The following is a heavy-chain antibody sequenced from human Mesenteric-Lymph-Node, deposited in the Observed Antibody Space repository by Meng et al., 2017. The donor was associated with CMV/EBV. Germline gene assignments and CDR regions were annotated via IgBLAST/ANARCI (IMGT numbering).Heavy chain of an antibody. CDR3: ARNGGIVVAGVIDY. CDR2: IYYTGTT. J-gene: IGHJ4*02. D-gene: IGHD6-19*01. V-gene: IGHV4-39*01. CDR1: GCSSSSSSSF. Sequence: SGCSSSSSSSFWGWLRQPPGKGLEWIGTIYYTGTTNYNPSLKSRVTISVDTSKKQFSLKLTSVTAADTAVYYCARNGGIVVAGVIDYWGQGTLVTVSS.